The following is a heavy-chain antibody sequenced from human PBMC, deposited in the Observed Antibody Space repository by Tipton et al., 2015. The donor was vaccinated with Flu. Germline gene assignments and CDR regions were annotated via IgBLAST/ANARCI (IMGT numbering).Heavy chain of an antibody. Sequence: LRLSCAASGFTFSRYWMSWVRQAPGKGLEWIGHILGNGNTFYKPSLKSRFTLSLDTSKTQFSLNVTSVTAADTAVYYCATLAITALYDFDYWGQGTLVTVSS. V-gene: IGHV4-59*06. CDR2: ILGNGNT. CDR1: GFTFSRYW. J-gene: IGHJ4*02. D-gene: IGHD1-20*01. CDR3: ATLAITALYDFDY.